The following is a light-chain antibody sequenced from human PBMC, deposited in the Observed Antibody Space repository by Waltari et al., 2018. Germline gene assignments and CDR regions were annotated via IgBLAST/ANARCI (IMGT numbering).Light chain of an antibody. J-gene: IGLJ2*01. CDR3: QSYDSSLSGVV. V-gene: IGLV1-40*01. Sequence: QSVLTQPPSVSAAPGQRVTIPCTGSSSHIGAGYEVQWYQHLPGAAPELLIYANTNRPSGVPDRISASKSGTSASLAITGLQAADEAVYYCQSYDSSLSGVVFGGGTKLTVL. CDR2: ANT. CDR1: SSHIGAGYE.